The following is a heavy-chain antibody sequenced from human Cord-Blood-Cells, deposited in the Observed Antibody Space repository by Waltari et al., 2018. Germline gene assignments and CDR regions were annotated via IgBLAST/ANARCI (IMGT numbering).Heavy chain of an antibody. CDR2: IYWDDDK. V-gene: IGHV2-5*02. Sequence: QITLKESGPTLVKPTQTLTLTCTFSGFSLSTRGVGVGWIRQPPGKALEWLALIYWDDDKRYSPSLKSRLTITKDTSKNQVVLTMTNMDPVDTATYYCAHAQTTGDRRRGVYWYFDLWGRGTLVTVSS. CDR3: AHAQTTGDRRRGVYWYFDL. CDR1: GFSLSTRGVG. D-gene: IGHD7-27*01. J-gene: IGHJ2*01.